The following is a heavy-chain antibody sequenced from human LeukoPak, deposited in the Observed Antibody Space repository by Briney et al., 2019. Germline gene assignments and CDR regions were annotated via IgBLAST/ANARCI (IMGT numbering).Heavy chain of an antibody. Sequence: ASANVSSKASGYTFTGYYMHWVRQAPGQGRGWMGWINPNSGGTNYAQKFQGRVTMTRDTSISTAYMELSRLRSDDTAVYYCARDLAFGEMVTNRGAFDIWGQGTMVTVSS. V-gene: IGHV1-2*02. D-gene: IGHD5-24*01. CDR3: ARDLAFGEMVTNRGAFDI. CDR2: INPNSGGT. J-gene: IGHJ3*02. CDR1: GYTFTGYY.